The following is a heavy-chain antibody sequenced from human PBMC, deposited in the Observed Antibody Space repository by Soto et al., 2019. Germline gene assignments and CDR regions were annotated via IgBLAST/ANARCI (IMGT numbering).Heavy chain of an antibody. CDR3: EREGDSFAI. CDR1: GFTLTTYA. V-gene: IGHV3-23*01. CDR2: ISGSGSTT. J-gene: IGHJ3*02. Sequence: EVQLLESGGGLVQPGGSLRLSCAASGFTLTTYAMSWVRQAPGKGLEWVSAISGSGSTTYYADSVKGRFTLSRDSSKNTLYLQMNSLRAEDTAVYYCEREGDSFAIWGQGTMVTVSS.